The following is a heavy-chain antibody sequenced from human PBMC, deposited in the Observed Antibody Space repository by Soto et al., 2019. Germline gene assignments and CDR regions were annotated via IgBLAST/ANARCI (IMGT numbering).Heavy chain of an antibody. CDR3: ARDLSGSSSSIGNWFDP. CDR2: ISSSSSYM. V-gene: IGHV3-21*01. CDR1: GFTFSSYS. Sequence: GGSLRPSCAASGFTFSSYSMNWVRQAPGKGLEWVSSISSSSSYMYYADSVKGRFTISRDNAKDSLYLHMNSLRAEDTAVYYCARDLSGSSSSIGNWFDPWGQGTLVTVSS. J-gene: IGHJ5*02. D-gene: IGHD6-6*01.